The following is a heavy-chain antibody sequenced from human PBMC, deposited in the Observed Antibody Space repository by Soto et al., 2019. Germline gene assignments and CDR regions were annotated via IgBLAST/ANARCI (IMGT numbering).Heavy chain of an antibody. CDR1: GYSFTSYW. J-gene: IGHJ6*02. CDR3: ASGKAVAGAPSYYYYGMDV. Sequence: GESLKISCKGSGYSFTSYWISWVRQMPGKGLEWMGRIDPSDSYTNYSPSFQGHVTISADKSISTAYLQWSSLKASDTAMYYCASGKAVAGAPSYYYYGMDVWGQGTTVTVSS. D-gene: IGHD6-19*01. CDR2: IDPSDSYT. V-gene: IGHV5-10-1*01.